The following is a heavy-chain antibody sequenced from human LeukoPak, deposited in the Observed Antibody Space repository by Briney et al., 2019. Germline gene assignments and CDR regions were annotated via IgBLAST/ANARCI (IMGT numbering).Heavy chain of an antibody. Sequence: PSETLSLTCTVSGGSISSYYWSWIRQPPGKGLEWIGYIYYSGSTNYNPSLKSRVTISVDKSKNQFSLKLSSVTAADTAVYYCARRILITFGGVTYWCFDLWGRGTLVTVSS. D-gene: IGHD3-16*01. J-gene: IGHJ2*01. CDR3: ARRILITFGGVTYWCFDL. CDR1: GGSISSYY. CDR2: IYYSGST. V-gene: IGHV4-59*12.